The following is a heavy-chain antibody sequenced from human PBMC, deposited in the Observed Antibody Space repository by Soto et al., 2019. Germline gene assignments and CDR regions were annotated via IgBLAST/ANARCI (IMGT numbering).Heavy chain of an antibody. CDR1: GGSLSSGDYY. J-gene: IGHJ4*02. V-gene: IGHV4-30-4*01. D-gene: IGHD3-22*01. CDR3: ARGDRDSSGYYY. CDR2: IYYSGST. Sequence: QVQLQESGPGLVKPSQTLSLTCTVSGGSLSSGDYYWRWIRQPPGKGLEWIGYIYYSGSTYYNPSLKSRVTISVDTSKNQFSLKLSAVTAADTAVYYCARGDRDSSGYYYWGQGTLVTVSS.